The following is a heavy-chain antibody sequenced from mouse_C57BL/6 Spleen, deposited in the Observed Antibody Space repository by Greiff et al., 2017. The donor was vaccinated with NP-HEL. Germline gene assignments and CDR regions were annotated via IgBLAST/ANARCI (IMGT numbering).Heavy chain of an antibody. CDR3: AREYYDGYPAWFAY. V-gene: IGHV1-64*01. CDR1: GYTFTSYW. CDR2: IHPNSGST. Sequence: QVQLQQPGAELVKPGASVKLSCKASGYTFTSYWLHWVKQRPGQGLEWIGMIHPNSGSTNYNEKFKSKATLTVDKSSSTAYMQLSSLTSEDSAVYYCAREYYDGYPAWFAYWGQGTLVTVSA. J-gene: IGHJ3*01. D-gene: IGHD2-3*01.